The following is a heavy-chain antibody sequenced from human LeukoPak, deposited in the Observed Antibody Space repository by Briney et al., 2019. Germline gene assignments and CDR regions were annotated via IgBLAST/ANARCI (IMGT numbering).Heavy chain of an antibody. V-gene: IGHV1-2*06. Sequence: ASVTVSCTASGYTFTGYYMHWVRQAPGQGLEWMGRINPNSGGTNYAQKFQGRVTMTRDTSISTAYMELSRLRSDDTAVYYCAREYCSSTSCYKSFDYWGQGTLVTVSS. CDR2: INPNSGGT. J-gene: IGHJ4*02. CDR1: GYTFTGYY. CDR3: AREYCSSTSCYKSFDY. D-gene: IGHD2-2*02.